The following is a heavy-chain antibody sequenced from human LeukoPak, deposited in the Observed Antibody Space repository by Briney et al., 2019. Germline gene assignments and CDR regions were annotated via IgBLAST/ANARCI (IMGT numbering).Heavy chain of an antibody. CDR2: IYTSGST. CDR3: ATSLQHLAAVAY. Sequence: SETLSLTCTVSGGSSSSYYWSWIRQPAGKGLEWSGRIYTSGSTNYNPSLKSRVTMSVDTSKNQFSLKLSSVTAAATAVYYCATSLQHLAAVAYWGQGTPVTVSS. J-gene: IGHJ4*02. V-gene: IGHV4-4*07. CDR1: GGSSSSYY.